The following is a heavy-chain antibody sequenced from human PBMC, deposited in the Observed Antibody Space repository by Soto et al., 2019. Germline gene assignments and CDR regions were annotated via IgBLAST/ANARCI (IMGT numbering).Heavy chain of an antibody. CDR3: ARHGKLSSRTNYFDS. CDR1: GYSFTSYW. V-gene: IGHV5-51*01. D-gene: IGHD1-1*01. Sequence: GESLKISCKGSGYSFTSYWIAWVRQMPRKGLECMGIIYPGDSDTRYSPSFQGQVTISVDKSINTAYLQWSSLRASDTAIYYCARHGKLSSRTNYFDSWAQGALVPVSS. J-gene: IGHJ4*02. CDR2: IYPGDSDT.